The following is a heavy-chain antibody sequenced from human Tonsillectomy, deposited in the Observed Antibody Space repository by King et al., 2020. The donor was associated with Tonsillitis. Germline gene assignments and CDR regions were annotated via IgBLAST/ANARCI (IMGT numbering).Heavy chain of an antibody. D-gene: IGHD6-13*01. Sequence: VQLVESGGGVVQPGRSLRLSCAASGFTFSDYGMHWVRQAPGKGLEWVAVMSYDGSNKYYADSVKGRFTISRDNSKNTLYLQMNSLRAEDTAVYYCANAKAAAAYHYFGMDVWGQGTTVTVSS. CDR3: ANAKAAAAYHYFGMDV. CDR2: MSYDGSNK. V-gene: IGHV3-30*18. J-gene: IGHJ6*02. CDR1: GFTFSDYG.